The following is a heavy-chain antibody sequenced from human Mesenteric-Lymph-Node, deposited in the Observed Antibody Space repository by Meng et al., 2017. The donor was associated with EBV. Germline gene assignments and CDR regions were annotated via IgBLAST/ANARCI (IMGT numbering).Heavy chain of an antibody. V-gene: IGHV4-39*01. Sequence: QVQLQQAGAGLAGPSGTLPLICTVSSDSISSTSYHWGWIRQPPGKGLEWIGSIYYSGTTYFNPSLESRVSISVDTSKKQFSLRLTSVTAADTAVYYCARQYGSSFDYWGQGTLVTVSS. CDR2: IYYSGTT. D-gene: IGHD3-10*01. CDR1: SDSISSTSYH. J-gene: IGHJ4*02. CDR3: ARQYGSSFDY.